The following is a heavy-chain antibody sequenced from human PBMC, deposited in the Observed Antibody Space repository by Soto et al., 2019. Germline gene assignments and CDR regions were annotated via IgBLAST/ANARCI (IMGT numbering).Heavy chain of an antibody. CDR2: MYSNGTT. Sequence: PGGSLRLSCAASGFIVTSNYMTWVRQAPGKGLEWVSVMYSNGTTSYADSVKGRFTVSRDRNTLYLQMNSLRAEDTAVYYCVRSVHFWGQGTLVTVSS. CDR3: VRSVHF. CDR1: GFIVTSNY. D-gene: IGHD3-10*02. J-gene: IGHJ4*02. V-gene: IGHV3-53*01.